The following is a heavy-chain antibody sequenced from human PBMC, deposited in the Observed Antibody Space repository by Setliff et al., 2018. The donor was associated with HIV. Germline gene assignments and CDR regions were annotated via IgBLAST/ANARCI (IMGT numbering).Heavy chain of an antibody. D-gene: IGHD3-22*01. CDR3: AREGTVGDYYDSSGYYYVGVTNWFDP. J-gene: IGHJ5*02. Sequence: TLSLTCAVSGYSISSGYYWGWIRQPPGKGLEWIGSIYHSGSTYYNPSLKSRVTISVDTSKNQCSLKLSSVTAADTAVYYCAREGTVGDYYDSSGYYYVGVTNWFDPWGQGTLVTVSS. CDR1: GYSISSGYY. CDR2: IYHSGST. V-gene: IGHV4-38-2*02.